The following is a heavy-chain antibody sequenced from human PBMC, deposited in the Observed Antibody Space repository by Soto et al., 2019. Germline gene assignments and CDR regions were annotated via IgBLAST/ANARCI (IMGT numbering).Heavy chain of an antibody. CDR3: ATATDYYNYYGMDV. J-gene: IGHJ6*02. Sequence: GGSLRLSCAASGFTFSSYAMSWVRQAPGKGLEWVSAISGSGGSTYYADSVKGRFTISRDNSKNTLYLQMNSLRAEDTAVYYCATATDYYNYYGMDVWGQGTTVT. CDR2: ISGSGGST. V-gene: IGHV3-23*01. CDR1: GFTFSSYA.